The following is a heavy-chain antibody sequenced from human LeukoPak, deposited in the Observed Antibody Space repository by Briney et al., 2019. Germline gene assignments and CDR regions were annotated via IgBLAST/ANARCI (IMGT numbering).Heavy chain of an antibody. Sequence: PSETPSLTCTVSGGSISSGSYYWSWIRQPAGKGLEWIGRIYTSGSTNYNPSLKSRVTISVDTSKNRFSLKLSSVTAADTAVYYCAREGGIAARPWFDPWGQGTLVTVSS. CDR1: GGSISSGSYY. CDR2: IYTSGST. CDR3: AREGGIAARPWFDP. J-gene: IGHJ5*02. V-gene: IGHV4-61*02. D-gene: IGHD6-6*01.